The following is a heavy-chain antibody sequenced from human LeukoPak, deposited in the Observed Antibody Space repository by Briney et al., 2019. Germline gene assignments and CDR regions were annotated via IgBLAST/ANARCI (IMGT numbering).Heavy chain of an antibody. CDR2: ISPSGGTI. J-gene: IGHJ5*02. D-gene: IGHD2-2*01. CDR3: VRVRYCSSTNCHGGWFDP. Sequence: PGGSLRLSCAASGFAFSNYEMNWVRQAPGKGPEWVSYISPSGGTITYADSVKGRFTISRDNAKNSLYLQMNSLGAEDTAVYYCVRVRYCSSTNCHGGWFDPWGQGTLVTVSS. CDR1: GFAFSNYE. V-gene: IGHV3-48*03.